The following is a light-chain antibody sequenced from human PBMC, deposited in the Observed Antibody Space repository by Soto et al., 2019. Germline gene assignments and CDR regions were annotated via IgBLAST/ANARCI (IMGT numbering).Light chain of an antibody. Sequence: EIVLTQSPGTLSLSPGERATLSCRASQSVSSNYLAWYQQKPGQAPRLLIYGASSRATGIPDRFSGSGSGADFTLTISRLEPEDFAVYYCQQSGSSSWTFGQGTKVDIK. J-gene: IGKJ1*01. CDR1: QSVSSNY. V-gene: IGKV3-20*01. CDR2: GAS. CDR3: QQSGSSSWT.